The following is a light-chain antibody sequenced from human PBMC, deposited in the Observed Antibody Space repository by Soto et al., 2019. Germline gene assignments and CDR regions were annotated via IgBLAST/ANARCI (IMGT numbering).Light chain of an antibody. CDR1: SSDVGGYNY. CDR3: SSSTSRFTFNYI. CDR2: EVT. V-gene: IGLV2-14*01. J-gene: IGLJ1*01. Sequence: QSALTQPASVSGSPGQSITISCTGTSSDVGGYNYVSWYQQHPGKAPKIIIYEVTNRPSGVSNRFSGSKSGNTASLTISGLQAEDDADYYCSSSTSRFTFNYIFGTGTKVTVL.